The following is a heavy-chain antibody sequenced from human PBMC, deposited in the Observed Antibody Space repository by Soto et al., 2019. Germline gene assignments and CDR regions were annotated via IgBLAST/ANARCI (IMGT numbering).Heavy chain of an antibody. CDR2: ISSSSSYI. V-gene: IGHV3-21*01. Sequence: GGSLRLSCAASGFTFGSYSVNWVRQAPGKGLEWVSSISSSSSYIYYADSVKGRFTISRDNAKNSLYLQMNSLRAEDTAVYYCARDSKSSPYDYIWGSYRFFDYWGQGTLVTVSS. D-gene: IGHD3-16*02. CDR3: ARDSKSSPYDYIWGSYRFFDY. J-gene: IGHJ4*02. CDR1: GFTFGSYS.